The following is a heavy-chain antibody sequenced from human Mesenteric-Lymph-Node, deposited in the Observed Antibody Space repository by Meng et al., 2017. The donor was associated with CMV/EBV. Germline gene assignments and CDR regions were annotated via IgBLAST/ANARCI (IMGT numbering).Heavy chain of an antibody. V-gene: IGHV1-69*02. J-gene: IGHJ5*02. CDR2: IIPILGIA. Sequence: QVQLVQSGAEGKKPGSSVKVSCKASGGTFSSYTISWVRQAPGQGLEWMGRIIPILGIANYAQKFQGRVTITADKSTSTAYMELSSLRSEGTAVYYCAGGIAAAGSRWFDPWGQGTLVTVSS. D-gene: IGHD6-13*01. CDR3: AGGIAAAGSRWFDP. CDR1: GGTFSSYT.